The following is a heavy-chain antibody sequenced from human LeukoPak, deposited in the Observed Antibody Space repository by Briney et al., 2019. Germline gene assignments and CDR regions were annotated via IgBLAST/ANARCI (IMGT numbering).Heavy chain of an antibody. D-gene: IGHD3-16*01. Sequence: GGSLRLSCAASGFSFNSYSMNWVRQAPGKGLEWVSYISSSSTTIYYEDSVKGRFTISRDNAKNSLYLQMNSLRAEDTAMYYCARDWGSYESGHTDDYWGQGTLVTVSS. J-gene: IGHJ4*02. CDR2: ISSSSTTI. CDR1: GFSFNSYS. CDR3: ARDWGSYESGHTDDY. V-gene: IGHV3-48*01.